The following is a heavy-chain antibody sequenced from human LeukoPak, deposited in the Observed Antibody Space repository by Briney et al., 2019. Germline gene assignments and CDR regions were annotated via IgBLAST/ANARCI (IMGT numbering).Heavy chain of an antibody. Sequence: GESLKISCQGSGYSFGYIFSTYWIGWVRQMPGIGLEWMGIIYPGDSDTRYSPSFQGQVTISADKSISTAYLQWSSLKASDTAMYYCASLTYYDFWSGQGGYFDYWGQGTLVTVSS. D-gene: IGHD3-3*01. CDR2: IYPGDSDT. CDR1: GYSFGYIFSTYW. V-gene: IGHV5-51*01. CDR3: ASLTYYDFWSGQGGYFDY. J-gene: IGHJ4*02.